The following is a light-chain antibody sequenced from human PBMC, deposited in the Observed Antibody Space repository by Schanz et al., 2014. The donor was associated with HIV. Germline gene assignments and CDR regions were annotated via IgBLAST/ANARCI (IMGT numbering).Light chain of an antibody. Sequence: IVMTQSPATLSVSPGERATLSCRASHSVSSNLAWYQQRPGQAPRLLIYGASTRAPGIPARFSGSGSGTDFTLTISSLQSEDFAVYYCQQFNKWPVTFGGGTKVAIK. CDR2: GAS. J-gene: IGKJ4*01. CDR1: HSVSSN. CDR3: QQFNKWPVT. V-gene: IGKV3-15*01.